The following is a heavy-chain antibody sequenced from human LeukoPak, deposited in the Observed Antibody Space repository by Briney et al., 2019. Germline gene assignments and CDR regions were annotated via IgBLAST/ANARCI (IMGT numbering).Heavy chain of an antibody. J-gene: IGHJ4*02. CDR1: GFTVSSNY. V-gene: IGHV3-53*01. CDR2: IFSGGST. D-gene: IGHD3-3*01. Sequence: GGSLRLSLAASGFTVSSNYMAWVRQAPGKGLDWVSLIFSGGSTYYADSVKGRFTISRVNSKNTLYLQMNSLRAEDTAVYYCATTNNVFRFLGDWGQGTLVTVSS. CDR3: ATTNNVFRFLGD.